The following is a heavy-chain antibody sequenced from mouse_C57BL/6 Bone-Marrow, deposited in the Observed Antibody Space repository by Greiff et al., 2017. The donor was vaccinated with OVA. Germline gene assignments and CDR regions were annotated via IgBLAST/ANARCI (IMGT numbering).Heavy chain of an antibody. V-gene: IGHV5-15*04. Sequence: DVKLVESGGGLVQPGGSLKLSCAASGFTFSDYGIAWVRQAPRKGPEWVAFISNLAYSIYYADTVTGRFTISRENAKNTLYLEMSSLRSEDTAMYYCARRGYGSSYEFAYWGQGTLVTVSA. CDR3: ARRGYGSSYEFAY. D-gene: IGHD1-1*01. CDR1: GFTFSDYG. CDR2: ISNLAYSI. J-gene: IGHJ3*01.